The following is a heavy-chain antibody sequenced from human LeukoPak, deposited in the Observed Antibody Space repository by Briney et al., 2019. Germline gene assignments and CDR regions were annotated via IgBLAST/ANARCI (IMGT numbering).Heavy chain of an antibody. V-gene: IGHV5-51*01. J-gene: IGHJ3*02. CDR1: GYTFTTYW. Sequence: ESLKISCKGSGYTFTTYWIGWVRQMPGKGLEWMGIVSPGDSDTRYSPSFQGQVTISADKSIRTAYLQWSSLKASDTAMYYCARRYCSSTFCHGAFDIWGQGTMVTVSS. CDR2: VSPGDSDT. D-gene: IGHD2-2*01. CDR3: ARRYCSSTFCHGAFDI.